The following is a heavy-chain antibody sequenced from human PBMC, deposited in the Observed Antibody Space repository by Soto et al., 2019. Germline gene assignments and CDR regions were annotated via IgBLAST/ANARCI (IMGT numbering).Heavy chain of an antibody. CDR3: AKDGWFDP. Sequence: GGSLRLSCAASGFTFSSYGMHWVRQAPGKGLEWVAVISYDGSNKYYSDSVKGRFTISRDNSKNTLYLQMNSLRAEDTAVYYCAKDGWFDPWGQGTLVTVSS. V-gene: IGHV3-30*18. J-gene: IGHJ5*02. CDR2: ISYDGSNK. CDR1: GFTFSSYG.